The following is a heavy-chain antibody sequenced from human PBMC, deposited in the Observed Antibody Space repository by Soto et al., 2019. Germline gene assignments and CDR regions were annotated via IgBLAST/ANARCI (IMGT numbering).Heavy chain of an antibody. V-gene: IGHV4-59*08. CDR2: IYYSGST. J-gene: IGHJ5*02. CDR3: ARHPGGGDFWSGYSPNWFDP. Sequence: SETLSLTCTVSGGSISSYYWSWIRQPPGKGLEWIGYIYYSGSTNYNPSLKSRVTISVDTSKNQFSLKLSSVTAADTAVYYCARHPGGGDFWSGYSPNWFDPWGQGTLVTVSS. D-gene: IGHD3-3*01. CDR1: GGSISSYY.